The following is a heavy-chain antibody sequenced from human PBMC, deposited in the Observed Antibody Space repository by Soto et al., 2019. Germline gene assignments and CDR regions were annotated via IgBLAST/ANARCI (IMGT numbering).Heavy chain of an antibody. V-gene: IGHV4-30-4*01. CDR3: ASRYLY. Sequence: PSETLSLTCTVSGDSISNGDYYWSWIRRPPGRGLEWIGYIDSSGSTYYNPSLKSRLTMSVDMSKNQFSLWLTSVTAADTAVYYCASRYLYWGQGLLVTVSS. CDR2: IDSSGST. CDR1: GDSISNGDYY. D-gene: IGHD3-16*02. J-gene: IGHJ4*02.